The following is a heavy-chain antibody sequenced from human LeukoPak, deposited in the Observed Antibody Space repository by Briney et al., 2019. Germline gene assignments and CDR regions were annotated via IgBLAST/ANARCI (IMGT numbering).Heavy chain of an antibody. Sequence: PSGTLSLTCAVSGGSISSSNWWSWVRQPPGKGLEWIGEIYHSGSTNYNPSLKSRVTMSVDTSNNQFSLKLSSVTAADTAVYYCAREVEMATRSMDVWGKGTTVTVSS. CDR1: GGSISSSNW. CDR2: IYHSGST. D-gene: IGHD5-24*01. V-gene: IGHV4-4*02. CDR3: AREVEMATRSMDV. J-gene: IGHJ6*03.